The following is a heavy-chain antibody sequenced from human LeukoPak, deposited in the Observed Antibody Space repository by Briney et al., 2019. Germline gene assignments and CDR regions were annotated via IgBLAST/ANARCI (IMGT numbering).Heavy chain of an antibody. CDR2: IIPIFGTA. CDR3: ARARGRSYSSKPITPLDY. D-gene: IGHD1-14*01. V-gene: IGHV1-69*13. Sequence: SAKVSCKASGGTFSSYAISWVRQATGQGLEWMGGIIPIFGTANYAQKFQGRITITADESTSTAYMELSSLRSEGTAVYYCARARGRSYSSKPITPLDYWGQGTLVTVSS. CDR1: GGTFSSYA. J-gene: IGHJ4*02.